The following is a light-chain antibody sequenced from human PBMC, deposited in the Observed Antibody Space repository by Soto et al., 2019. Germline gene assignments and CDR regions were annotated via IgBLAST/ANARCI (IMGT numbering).Light chain of an antibody. Sequence: DIQMTQSPFSLSASVGERVTITCLASRSINIFLNWYQQKPGGAPKLLIYSASTLQTGVPSRFTGSGSGTDFTLSISSLQPEDTATYYCQQGYGTPFTFGQGTRLEI. CDR3: QQGYGTPFT. CDR1: RSINIF. J-gene: IGKJ5*01. CDR2: SAS. V-gene: IGKV1-39*01.